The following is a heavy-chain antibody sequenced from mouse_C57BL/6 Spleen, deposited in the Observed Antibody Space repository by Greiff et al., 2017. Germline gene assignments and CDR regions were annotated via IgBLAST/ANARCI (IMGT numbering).Heavy chain of an antibody. CDR1: GFTFTDYY. V-gene: IGHV7-3*01. CDR3: ARCKGDGSSSYAMDY. CDR2: IRNKANGYTT. J-gene: IGHJ4*01. Sequence: DVKLVESGGGLVQPGGSLSLSCAASGFTFTDYYMSWVRQPPGKALEWLGFIRNKANGYTTEYSASVKGLFTISRDNSQSILDLQMNAMRAADSDAYYWARCKGDGSSSYAMDYWGQGTSVTVSS. D-gene: IGHD1-1*01.